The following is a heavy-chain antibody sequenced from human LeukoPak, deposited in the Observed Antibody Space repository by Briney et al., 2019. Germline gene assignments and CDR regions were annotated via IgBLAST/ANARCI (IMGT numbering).Heavy chain of an antibody. CDR2: ISRSGRYI. Sequence: GGSLRLSCAASGFTFSSYSMNWVRQAPGKGLEWVSSISRSGRYIYYADSVRGRFTISRDNAKNLLYLQMNGLRAEDTAVFYCAREDMITFGGVPGWFDPWGQGTLVTVSS. CDR1: GFTFSSYS. V-gene: IGHV3-21*01. D-gene: IGHD3-16*01. CDR3: AREDMITFGGVPGWFDP. J-gene: IGHJ5*02.